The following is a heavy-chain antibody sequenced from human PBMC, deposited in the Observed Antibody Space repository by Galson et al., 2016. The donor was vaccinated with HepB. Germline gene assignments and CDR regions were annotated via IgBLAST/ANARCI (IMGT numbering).Heavy chain of an antibody. CDR2: IYHSGGS. CDR1: GGSISSNTW. V-gene: IGHV4-4*02. J-gene: IGHJ6*02. D-gene: IGHD2-2*01. CDR3: TRDLVPAAVDGMDV. Sequence: SETLSLTCAVSGGSISSNTWWTWVRQPPGKGLEWIGEIYHSGGSNYNPSLKRRVTMSVDKSKNQFSLKLTSVTAADTAVYYCTRDLVPAAVDGMDVWGQGATVTVSS.